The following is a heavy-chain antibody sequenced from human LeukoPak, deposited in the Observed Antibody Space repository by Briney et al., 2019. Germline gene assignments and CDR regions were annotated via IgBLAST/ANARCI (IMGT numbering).Heavy chain of an antibody. CDR3: AREKGIAAALDY. D-gene: IGHD6-13*01. J-gene: IGHJ4*02. CDR1: GGTFSSYA. CDR2: IIPIFGTA. Sequence: ASVKVSCKASGGTFSSYAISWVRQAPGQGLEWMGGIIPIFGTANYAQKFQGRVTITTDESTSTAYMELSSLRSEDTAVYYCAREKGIAAALDYWGQGTLVTVSS. V-gene: IGHV1-69*05.